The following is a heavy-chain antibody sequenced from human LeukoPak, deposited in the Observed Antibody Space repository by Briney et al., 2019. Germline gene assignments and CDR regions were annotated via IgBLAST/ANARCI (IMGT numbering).Heavy chain of an antibody. CDR3: AKDLFTMIVVVTVAFDI. Sequence: GGSLRLSCAASGFTFSSYAMSWVRQAPGKGLEWVSAISGSGGSTYYADSEKGRFTISRDNSKNTLYLQMNSLRAEDTAVYYCAKDLFTMIVVVTVAFDIWGQGTMVTVSS. CDR1: GFTFSSYA. CDR2: ISGSGGST. D-gene: IGHD3-22*01. J-gene: IGHJ3*02. V-gene: IGHV3-23*01.